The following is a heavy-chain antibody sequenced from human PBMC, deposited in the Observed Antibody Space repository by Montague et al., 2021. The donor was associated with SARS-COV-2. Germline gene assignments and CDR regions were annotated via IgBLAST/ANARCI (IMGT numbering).Heavy chain of an antibody. CDR2: IYYSGST. J-gene: IGHJ6*03. D-gene: IGHD3-3*01. V-gene: IGHV4-59*01. CDR1: GSSISSYY. CDR3: AGTYYDFWSGFIHYYYMDV. Sequence: SETLSLTCTVSGSSISSYYWSWIRQPPGKGLEWIGYIYYSGSTNYNPSLKSRVTISVDTSKNQFSLKLSSVTAADTAVYYCAGTYYDFWSGFIHYYYMDVWGKGTTVTVSS.